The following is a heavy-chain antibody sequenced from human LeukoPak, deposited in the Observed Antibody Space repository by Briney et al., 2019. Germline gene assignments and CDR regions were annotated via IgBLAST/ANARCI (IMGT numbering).Heavy chain of an antibody. V-gene: IGHV4-4*07. CDR1: GGSISSCY. D-gene: IGHD3-22*01. CDR2: IYTSGST. J-gene: IGHJ3*02. CDR3: ARGIHYYDSSGYYYAAFDI. Sequence: SETLSLTCTVSGGSISSCYWSWIRQPAGKGLEWIGRIYTSGSTNYNPSLKSRVTMSVDTSKNQFSLKLSSVTAADTAVYYCARGIHYYDSSGYYYAAFDIWGQGTMVTVSS.